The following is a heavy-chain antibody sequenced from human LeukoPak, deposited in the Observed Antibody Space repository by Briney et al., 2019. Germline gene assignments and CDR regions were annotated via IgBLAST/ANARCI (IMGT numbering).Heavy chain of an antibody. Sequence: ASVKVSCKASGGTFSSYAISWVRQAPGQGLEWMGGIIPIFGTANYAQKFQGRVTITADKSTSTAYMELSSLRSEDTAVYYCARDYGGFLFDYWGQGTLVTVSS. V-gene: IGHV1-69*06. CDR2: IIPIFGTA. CDR3: ARDYGGFLFDY. J-gene: IGHJ4*02. D-gene: IGHD4-23*01. CDR1: GGTFSSYA.